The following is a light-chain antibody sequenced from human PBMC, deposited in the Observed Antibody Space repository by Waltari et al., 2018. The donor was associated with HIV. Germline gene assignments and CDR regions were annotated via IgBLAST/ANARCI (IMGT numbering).Light chain of an antibody. CDR1: SSNVGSNY. Sequence: QSVLTQPPSASGTPGQRITLSCSGSSSNVGSNYVSWYQQLPGTAPNVLIFMTNRRPSVVPDRCSASKSGTSASLAISGLRSEDEADYYCASWDDSLSIVVFGGGTKLTVL. J-gene: IGLJ2*01. CDR2: MTN. V-gene: IGLV1-47*01. CDR3: ASWDDSLSIVV.